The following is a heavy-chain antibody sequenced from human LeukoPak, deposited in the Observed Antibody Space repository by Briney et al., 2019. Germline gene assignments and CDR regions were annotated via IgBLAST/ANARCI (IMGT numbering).Heavy chain of an antibody. D-gene: IGHD2-15*01. Sequence: SETLSLTCSVSGGSISSGSYYWRWIRQPAGKGLEWIGRIYTSGSTNYNPSLKSRVTISVDTSKNQFSLKLSSVTAADTAVYYCARGPTYCSSSSCLQGEWGQGTLVTVSS. CDR1: GGSISSGSYY. CDR2: IYTSGST. J-gene: IGHJ4*02. V-gene: IGHV4-61*02. CDR3: ARGPTYCSSSSCLQGE.